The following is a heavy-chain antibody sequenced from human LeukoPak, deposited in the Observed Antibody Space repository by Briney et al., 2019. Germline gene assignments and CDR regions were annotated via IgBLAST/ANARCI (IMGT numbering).Heavy chain of an antibody. D-gene: IGHD7-27*01. J-gene: IGHJ4*02. Sequence: GGSLRLSCSASGFTFSSYWMHWVRQAPGKGLVWVSRINSDGSSTNYADSVKGRFTISRDNAEKALYLQVKSLGAEDTAVYYCARGPSGWGSLDSWGQGTLVTVSS. CDR3: ARGPSGWGSLDS. CDR2: INSDGSST. V-gene: IGHV3-74*01. CDR1: GFTFSSYW.